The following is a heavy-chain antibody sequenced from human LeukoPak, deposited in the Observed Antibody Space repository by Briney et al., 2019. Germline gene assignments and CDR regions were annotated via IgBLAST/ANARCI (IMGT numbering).Heavy chain of an antibody. D-gene: IGHD3-16*01. Sequence: SVKASCKASGGTSSSYAISWVRQAPGQGLEWMRGIIAIIGTAKYAQKFQGRVTITADESTRTAYMHLSCLRSEDKAVYYCARDRRGVDVGGGDDAFDIWGQGTMVTVSS. V-gene: IGHV1-69*13. CDR2: IIAIIGTA. CDR1: GGTSSSYA. J-gene: IGHJ3*02. CDR3: ARDRRGVDVGGGDDAFDI.